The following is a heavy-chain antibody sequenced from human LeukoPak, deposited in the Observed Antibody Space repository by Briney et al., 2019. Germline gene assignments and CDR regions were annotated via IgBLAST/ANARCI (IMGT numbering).Heavy chain of an antibody. V-gene: IGHV1-18*01. Sequence: ASVKVSCKASGYTFTSYGISWVRQAPGQGLEWMGWISAYNGNTNYAQKLQGRVTMTTDTSTSTAYMELSSLRSEDTAVYYCARSPNYYDSSGYPDYWGQGTLVTVSS. CDR3: ARSPNYYDSSGYPDY. CDR2: ISAYNGNT. D-gene: IGHD3-22*01. CDR1: GYTFTSYG. J-gene: IGHJ4*02.